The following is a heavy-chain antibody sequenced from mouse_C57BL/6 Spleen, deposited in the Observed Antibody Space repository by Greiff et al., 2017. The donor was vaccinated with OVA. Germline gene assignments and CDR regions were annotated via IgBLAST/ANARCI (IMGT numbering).Heavy chain of an antibody. J-gene: IGHJ1*03. D-gene: IGHD1-1*01. CDR2: IDPETGGT. CDR1: GYPFTDYE. CDR3: TREKDYYGSRGYFDV. V-gene: IGHV1-15*01. Sequence: QVQLQQSGAELVRPGASVTLSCKASGYPFTDYEMHWVKQTPVHGLEWIGAIDPETGGTAYNQKFKGKAILTADKSSSTAYMELRSLTSEDSAVYYCTREKDYYGSRGYFDVWGTGTTVTVSA.